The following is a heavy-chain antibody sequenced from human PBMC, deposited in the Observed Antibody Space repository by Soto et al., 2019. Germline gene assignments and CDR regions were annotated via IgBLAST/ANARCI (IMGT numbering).Heavy chain of an antibody. V-gene: IGHV1-69*13. CDR3: AQTLGLAVAGPGRFDP. CDR1: GGTFSRYA. Sequence: SVKVSCKASGGTFSRYAISWVRKAPGQGLEWMGGITSFFGTANYAQKFQGRVTITADESMSTAYMELSRLRSEDTAIYYCAQTLGLAVAGPGRFDPWGQGTLVTVSS. CDR2: ITSFFGTA. J-gene: IGHJ5*02. D-gene: IGHD6-19*01.